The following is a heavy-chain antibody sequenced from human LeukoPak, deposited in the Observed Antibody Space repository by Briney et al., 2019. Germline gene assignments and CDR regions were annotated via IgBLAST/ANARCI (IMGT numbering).Heavy chain of an antibody. J-gene: IGHJ6*02. Sequence: SETLSLTCTVSGDSMTSSNHYWVWIRQPPGKGLEWIGSIYYGGSTYYNPSPKSRVTISQDTSKNQFSLKVNTVTAADTAVYHCARRSHCTGDSCYPVWGQGTTVTVSS. D-gene: IGHD2-15*01. CDR1: GDSMTSSNHY. CDR3: ARRSHCTGDSCYPV. CDR2: IYYGGST. V-gene: IGHV4-39*01.